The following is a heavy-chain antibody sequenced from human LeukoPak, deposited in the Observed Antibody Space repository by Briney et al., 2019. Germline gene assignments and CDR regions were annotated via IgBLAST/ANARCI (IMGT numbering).Heavy chain of an antibody. J-gene: IGHJ4*02. Sequence: SETLSLTCTVPGGSISSSSYYWGWIRQPPGKGLEWIGSIYYSGSTYYNPSLKSRVTISVDTSKNQFSLKLSSVTAADTAVYYCARGYWCGFDYWGQGTLVTVSS. CDR1: GGSISSSSYY. CDR2: IYYSGST. V-gene: IGHV4-39*07. CDR3: ARGYWCGFDY. D-gene: IGHD2-8*02.